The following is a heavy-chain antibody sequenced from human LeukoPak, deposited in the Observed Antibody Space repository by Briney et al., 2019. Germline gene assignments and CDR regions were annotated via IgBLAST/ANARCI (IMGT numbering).Heavy chain of an antibody. Sequence: GGSLRLSCAASGFTFDDYGMSWVRQAPGKGLEWVSGINWNGGSTGYADSVKGRFTISRDISKNAVYLQMNSLRAEDTAVYYCARDSYGDANFDSWGQGTLVTVSS. D-gene: IGHD4-17*01. CDR2: INWNGGST. J-gene: IGHJ4*02. CDR3: ARDSYGDANFDS. V-gene: IGHV3-20*04. CDR1: GFTFDDYG.